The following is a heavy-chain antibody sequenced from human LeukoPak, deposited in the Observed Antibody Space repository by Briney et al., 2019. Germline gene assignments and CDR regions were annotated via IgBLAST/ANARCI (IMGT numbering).Heavy chain of an antibody. Sequence: GGSLRLSCAASGFTFSSYSMNWVRQAPGKGLEWVSSISSSSSYIYYADSVKGRFTISRDNAKNSPYLEMNSLRAEDTAVYYCARTYYDFWSGYYSHEGNPFDYWGQGTLVTVSS. D-gene: IGHD3-3*01. V-gene: IGHV3-21*01. J-gene: IGHJ4*02. CDR2: ISSSSSYI. CDR1: GFTFSSYS. CDR3: ARTYYDFWSGYYSHEGNPFDY.